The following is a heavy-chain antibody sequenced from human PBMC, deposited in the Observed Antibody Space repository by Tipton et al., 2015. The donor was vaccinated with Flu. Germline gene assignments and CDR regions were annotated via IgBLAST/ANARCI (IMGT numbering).Heavy chain of an antibody. Sequence: SLRLSCAGSGFSFSDYWMHWVRQAPGEGLEWLSYISSAGSTISYADSVRGRFTISRDNAKNSLYLQLNSLRAEDTALYYCATLTGDDYWGQGDLVTVSS. CDR3: ATLTGDDY. CDR1: GFSFSDYW. J-gene: IGHJ4*02. D-gene: IGHD7-27*01. CDR2: ISSAGSTI. V-gene: IGHV3-11*04.